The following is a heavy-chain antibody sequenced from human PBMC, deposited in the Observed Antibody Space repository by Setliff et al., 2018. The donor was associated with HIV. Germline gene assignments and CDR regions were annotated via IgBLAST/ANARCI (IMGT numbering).Heavy chain of an antibody. CDR2: ISGSGDDT. D-gene: IGHD2-21*02. CDR3: AKRRVTNLGPGDY. Sequence: GGSLRLSCAGSGFTFNKYAMTWVRQPPGKGLQWVSGISGSGDDTYYADSVKGRFTISRDNSTNTLFLQMSSLRVEDTAIYYCAKRRVTNLGPGDYWGQGTLVTVSS. V-gene: IGHV3-23*01. CDR1: GFTFNKYA. J-gene: IGHJ4*02.